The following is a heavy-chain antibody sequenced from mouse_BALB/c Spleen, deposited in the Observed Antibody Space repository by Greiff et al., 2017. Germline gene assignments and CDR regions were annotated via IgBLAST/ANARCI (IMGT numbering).Heavy chain of an antibody. D-gene: IGHD2-4*01. Sequence: DVMLVESGGGLVKPGGSLKLSCAASGFTFSSYTMSWVRQTPEKRLEWVATISSGGSYTYYPDSVKGRFTISRDNAKNTLYLQMSSLKSEDTAMYYCTRDMITTGVDYWGQGTTLTVSS. V-gene: IGHV5-6-4*01. J-gene: IGHJ2*01. CDR1: GFTFSSYT. CDR3: TRDMITTGVDY. CDR2: ISSGGSYT.